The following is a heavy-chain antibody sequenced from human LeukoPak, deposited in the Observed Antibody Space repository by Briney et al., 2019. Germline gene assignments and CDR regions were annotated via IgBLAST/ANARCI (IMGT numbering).Heavy chain of an antibody. CDR3: ARDNTRGGLDY. D-gene: IGHD2-15*01. CDR1: GFTFSSYA. Sequence: GGSLRLSCVASGFTFSSYAMTWVRQAPGKGLEWVSAISGSGGSTYYADSVKGRFTISRDNAKNTLYLQMNSLRAEDTAVYYCARDNTRGGLDYWGQGTLVTVSS. CDR2: ISGSGGST. V-gene: IGHV3-23*01. J-gene: IGHJ4*02.